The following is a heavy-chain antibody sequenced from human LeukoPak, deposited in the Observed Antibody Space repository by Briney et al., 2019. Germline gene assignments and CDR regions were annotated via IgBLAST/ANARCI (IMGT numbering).Heavy chain of an antibody. CDR1: GYTFTGYY. CDR3: ARGQDSSPPAGFDY. D-gene: IGHD6-13*01. J-gene: IGHJ4*02. V-gene: IGHV1-2*04. CDR2: INPNSGGT. Sequence: ASVKVSCTASGYTFTGYYMHWVRQAPGQGLEWMGWINPNSGGTNYAQKFQGWVTMTRDTSISTAYMELSRLRSDDTAVYYCARGQDSSPPAGFDYWGQGTLVTVSS.